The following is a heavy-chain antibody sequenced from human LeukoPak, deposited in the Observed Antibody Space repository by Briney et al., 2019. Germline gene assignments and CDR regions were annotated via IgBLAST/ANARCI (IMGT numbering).Heavy chain of an antibody. CDR3: ARSTLSSLDV. D-gene: IGHD6-6*01. J-gene: IGHJ6*02. Sequence: GGSLRLSCAASGFTFNDHYMDWVRQAPGKGLEWVGLIKNKAQNYGTEYAASMKGRLTISRDDSKNSVYLQINSLKTEDTAVYYCARSTLSSLDVWGQGTTVTVSS. CDR1: GFTFNDHY. CDR2: IKNKAQNYGT. V-gene: IGHV3-72*01.